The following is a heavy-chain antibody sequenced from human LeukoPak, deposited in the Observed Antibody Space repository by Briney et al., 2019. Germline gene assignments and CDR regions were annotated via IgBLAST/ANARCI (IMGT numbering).Heavy chain of an antibody. CDR2: MNPNSGNT. V-gene: IGHV1-8*01. D-gene: IGHD4-17*01. CDR1: GYTFTSYD. J-gene: IGHJ6*02. CDR3: ARDGDYAYYYYYYGMDV. Sequence: ASVKVSCKASGYTFTSYDINWVRQATGQGLEWMGWMNPNSGNTGYAQKFQGRVTMTRNTSISTAYMELSSLRSEDTAVYYCARDGDYAYYYYYYGMDVWGQGTTVTVSS.